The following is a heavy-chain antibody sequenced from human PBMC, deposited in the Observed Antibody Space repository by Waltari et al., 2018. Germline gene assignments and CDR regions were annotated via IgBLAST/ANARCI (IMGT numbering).Heavy chain of an antibody. CDR3: ARGLYRVAEQLTFDY. V-gene: IGHV1-3*01. D-gene: IGHD3-3*01. Sequence: QLQLVQSGAEVKKPGASVKISCKDSGYIFSSHALPWVPPAPGQRHELMGWINAGNGDTKKSQKLQDRVTITRDTSTSTAYMELSSLRSEDTAVYYCARGLYRVAEQLTFDYWGQGTLVTVSS. CDR2: INAGNGDT. J-gene: IGHJ4*02. CDR1: GYIFSSHA.